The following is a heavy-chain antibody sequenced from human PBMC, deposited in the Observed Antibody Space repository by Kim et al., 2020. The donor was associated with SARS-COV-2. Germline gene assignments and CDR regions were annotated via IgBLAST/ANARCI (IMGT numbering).Heavy chain of an antibody. CDR2: ISSSGSTI. Sequence: GGSLRLSCAASGFTFSDYYMSWIRQAPGKGLEWVSYISSSGSTIYYADSVKGRFTISRDNAKNSLYLQMNSLRAEDTAVYYCATRGTYSSSSGVHDAFDIWGQGTMVTVSS. D-gene: IGHD6-6*01. CDR3: ATRGTYSSSSGVHDAFDI. CDR1: GFTFSDYY. J-gene: IGHJ3*02. V-gene: IGHV3-11*01.